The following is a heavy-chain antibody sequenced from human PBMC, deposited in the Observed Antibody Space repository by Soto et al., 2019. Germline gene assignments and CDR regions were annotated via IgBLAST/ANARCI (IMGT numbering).Heavy chain of an antibody. Sequence: QVQLVESGGGVVQPGRSLRLSCAASGFTFSTYGMHWVRQVPGKGLEWVAIISHDGSTKYYADSVKGRFTISRDNSKNTLSLQMNSLGAEDTAVYYCAKGSSSWYYPFLDYWGQGTLVTVSS. CDR2: ISHDGSTK. CDR1: GFTFSTYG. CDR3: AKGSSSWYYPFLDY. J-gene: IGHJ4*02. V-gene: IGHV3-30*18. D-gene: IGHD6-13*01.